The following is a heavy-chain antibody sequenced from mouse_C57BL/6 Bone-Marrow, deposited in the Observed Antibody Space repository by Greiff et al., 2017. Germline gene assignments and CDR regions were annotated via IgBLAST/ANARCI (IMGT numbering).Heavy chain of an antibody. Sequence: VQLQQPGAELVRPGTSVKLSCKASGYTFTSYWMHWVKQRPGQGLEWIGVIDPSDSYTNYNQKFKGKATLTVDTSSSTAYMQLSSLTSEDSAVYYCAREGHYYGSSYWYFDVWGTGTTVTVSS. CDR2: IDPSDSYT. D-gene: IGHD1-1*01. CDR3: AREGHYYGSSYWYFDV. V-gene: IGHV1-59*01. CDR1: GYTFTSYW. J-gene: IGHJ1*03.